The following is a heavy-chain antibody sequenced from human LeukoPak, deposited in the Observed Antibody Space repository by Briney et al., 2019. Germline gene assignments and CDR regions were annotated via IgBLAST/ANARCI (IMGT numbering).Heavy chain of an antibody. V-gene: IGHV4-34*01. J-gene: IGHJ5*02. Sequence: SETLSLTCAVYGGSFSGYYWSWIRQPPGKGLEWIGEINHSGSTNCNPSLKSRVTISVDTSKNQFSLKLSSVTAADTAVYYCARGLRKYQLPMGSWGQGTLVTVSS. CDR3: ARGLRKYQLPMGS. CDR1: GGSFSGYY. CDR2: INHSGST. D-gene: IGHD2-2*01.